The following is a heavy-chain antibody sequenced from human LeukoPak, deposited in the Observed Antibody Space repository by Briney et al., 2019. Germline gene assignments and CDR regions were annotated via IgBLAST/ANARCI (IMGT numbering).Heavy chain of an antibody. Sequence: GASVKFSCKASGYTFTSYGISWVRHAPGQGLDWSGWISAYNVNTNYAQKLQGRVTMTTDTSTSTAYMELRSLRSDDTAVYYCARDPGSGWYYYGMDVWGKGTTVTVSS. V-gene: IGHV1-18*04. CDR3: ARDPGSGWYYYGMDV. CDR1: GYTFTSYG. CDR2: ISAYNVNT. D-gene: IGHD6-19*01. J-gene: IGHJ6*04.